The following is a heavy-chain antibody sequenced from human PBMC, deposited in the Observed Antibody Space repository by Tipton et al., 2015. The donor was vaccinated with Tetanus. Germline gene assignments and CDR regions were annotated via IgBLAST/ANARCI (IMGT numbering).Heavy chain of an antibody. J-gene: IGHJ6*02. D-gene: IGHD1-1*01. Sequence: SLRLSCAASGFTSESHYMHWVRQSPGKGLLWISRISPDGRRTNYADSVKGRFTISRDNAKNTVYLQMNSLRAEDTALYFCSRRSLTNYGLDVWGQGTTVTVSS. V-gene: IGHV3-74*01. CDR1: GFTSESHY. CDR3: SRRSLTNYGLDV. CDR2: ISPDGRRT.